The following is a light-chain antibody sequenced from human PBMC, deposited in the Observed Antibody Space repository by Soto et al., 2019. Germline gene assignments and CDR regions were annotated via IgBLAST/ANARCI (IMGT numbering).Light chain of an antibody. CDR2: GNT. J-gene: IGLJ1*01. Sequence: QPVLTQPPSVSGAPGQRVTISCTGSSSNIGSTYDVQWYQQLPGTAPKLLIHGNTNRPSGVPDRFSGSKSGTSASLAITGLQVDDEADYYCQSYDDSLSVHYVFGTGTKVTVL. CDR3: QSYDDSLSVHYV. V-gene: IGLV1-40*01. CDR1: SSNIGSTYD.